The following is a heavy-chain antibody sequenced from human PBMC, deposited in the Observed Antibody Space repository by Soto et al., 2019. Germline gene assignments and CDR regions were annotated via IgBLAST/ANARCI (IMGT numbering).Heavy chain of an antibody. V-gene: IGHV4-59*01. D-gene: IGHD3-22*01. CDR1: GGSISSYY. CDR3: AISGDSSGYYDVCEY. Sequence: SAYPCHTCSVSGGSISSYYWRWLRQPTGKGLESTGYIYASGGTNYNPSLRSRVTISADTSKNQFSLKLRSVTAADTAVYYCAISGDSSGYYDVCEYWGQGTLVTVS. J-gene: IGHJ4*02. CDR2: IYASGGT.